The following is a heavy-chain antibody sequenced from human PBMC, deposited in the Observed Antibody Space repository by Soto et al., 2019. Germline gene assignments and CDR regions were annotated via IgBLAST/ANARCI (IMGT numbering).Heavy chain of an antibody. CDR3: ARGGGVGVAGSAAFDM. CDR2: INPATGAA. J-gene: IGHJ3*02. CDR1: GYPVTAYY. V-gene: IGHV1-2*02. Sequence: QLHLVQSGAVVKKPGASVTVSCSASGYPVTAYYMHWVRQAPVRGLEWMGGINPATGAAKYTQTFQGRVTMTRDTSTSTVFMELNGLTSEDTAVFYCARGGGVGVAGSAAFDMWGQGTLVTVSS. D-gene: IGHD3-3*01.